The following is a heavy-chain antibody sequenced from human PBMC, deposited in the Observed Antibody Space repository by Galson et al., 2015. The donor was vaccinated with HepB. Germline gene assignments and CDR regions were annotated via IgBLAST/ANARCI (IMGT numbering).Heavy chain of an antibody. CDR1: GGSISSGGYA. Sequence: LSLTCAVSGGSISSGGYAWSWIRRPPGKGLEYIGYVYYRGTTYYNPSLKSRLTISVDVSKNQFSLKLSSVTAADTAVYYCARGLRSAWFVDWFDPWGQGTLVTVSS. CDR2: VYYRGTT. V-gene: IGHV4-30-4*07. CDR3: ARGLRSAWFVDWFDP. D-gene: IGHD6-19*01. J-gene: IGHJ5*02.